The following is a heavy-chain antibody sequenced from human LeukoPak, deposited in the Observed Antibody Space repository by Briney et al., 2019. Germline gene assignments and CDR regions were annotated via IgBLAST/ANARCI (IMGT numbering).Heavy chain of an antibody. CDR3: VRGGSNYDILTGSFVDY. CDR1: GYTFTSYY. Sequence: ASVKVSCKASGYTFTSYYMHWVRQAPGQGLEWMGIINPSGGSTSYAQKFQGRVTMTRDTSTSTVYMELSSLRSEDTAVYYCVRGGSNYDILTGSFVDYWGQGTLVTVSS. V-gene: IGHV1-46*01. D-gene: IGHD3-9*01. CDR2: INPSGGST. J-gene: IGHJ4*02.